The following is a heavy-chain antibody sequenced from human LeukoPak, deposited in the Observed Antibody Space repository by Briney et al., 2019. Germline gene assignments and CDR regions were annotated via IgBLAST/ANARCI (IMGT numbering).Heavy chain of an antibody. D-gene: IGHD5-12*01. CDR3: ARDFTGESGYSGY. V-gene: IGHV3-21*06. J-gene: IGHJ4*02. CDR2: ISPSGHST. Sequence: GGSLRLSCVAPGFTFSSYTMNWVRQTPGKGLEWVSSISPSGHSTYHAESVKGRFTISRDNGKNSVHLQMNRLRAEDTAMYFCARDFTGESGYSGYWGQGTLVTVSS. CDR1: GFTFSSYT.